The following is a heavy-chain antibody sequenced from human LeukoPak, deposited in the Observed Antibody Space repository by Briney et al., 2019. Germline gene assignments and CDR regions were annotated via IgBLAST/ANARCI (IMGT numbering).Heavy chain of an antibody. J-gene: IGHJ4*02. D-gene: IGHD4-17*01. CDR2: INPNSGGT. CDR1: GYTFTGYY. Sequence: ASVKVSCKASGYTFTGYYMHWVRQAPGQGLEWMGRINPNSGGTNYAQKFQGRVTMTRDTSISTAYMELSSLRSSATAVYYCARSTMTTVTTQEFDYWGQATLVTVSS. V-gene: IGHV1-2*06. CDR3: ARSTMTTVTTQEFDY.